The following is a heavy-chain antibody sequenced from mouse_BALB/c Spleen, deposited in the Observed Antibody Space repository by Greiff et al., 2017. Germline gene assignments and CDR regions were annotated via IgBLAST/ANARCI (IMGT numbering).Heavy chain of an antibody. CDR2: ISSGGSYT. CDR1: GFTFSSYG. CDR3: ARQEYDAMDY. Sequence: EVKLVESGGDLVKPGGSLKLSCAASGFTFSSYGMSWVRQTPDKRLEWVATISSGGSYTYYPDSVKGRFTISRDNAKNTLYLQMSSLKSEDTAMYYCARQEYDAMDYWGQGTPVTVSA. V-gene: IGHV5-6*02. J-gene: IGHJ4*01.